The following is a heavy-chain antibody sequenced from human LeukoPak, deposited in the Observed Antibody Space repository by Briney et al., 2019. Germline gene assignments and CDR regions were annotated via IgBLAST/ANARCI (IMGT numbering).Heavy chain of an antibody. J-gene: IGHJ6*02. CDR3: ARHRYSYGYDYFYGMDV. D-gene: IGHD5-18*01. V-gene: IGHV4-61*05. Sequence: SETLSLTCTVSGGSISSSSYYWSWIRQPPGKGLEWIGYISYSGSTNSNPSLKSRVTLSVDTSESQFSLRLSSVTAADTAVYYCARHRYSYGYDYFYGMDVWGQGTTVTVSS. CDR2: ISYSGST. CDR1: GGSISSSSYY.